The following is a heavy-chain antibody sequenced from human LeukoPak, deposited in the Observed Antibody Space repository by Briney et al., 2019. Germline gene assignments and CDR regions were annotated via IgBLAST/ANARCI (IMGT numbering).Heavy chain of an antibody. CDR2: IFYTGKT. Sequence: SEPLSLTCSVSCGSVYNSYYDWVWVRQPPGKGPEGIGDIFYTGKTNYNPSLQSRVYISIDRSKNQFSLKLTSVTAADTAVYYCARVFDSWGQGTLVSVCS. V-gene: IGHV4-39*07. CDR1: CGSVYNSYYD. J-gene: IGHJ4*02. CDR3: ARVFDS.